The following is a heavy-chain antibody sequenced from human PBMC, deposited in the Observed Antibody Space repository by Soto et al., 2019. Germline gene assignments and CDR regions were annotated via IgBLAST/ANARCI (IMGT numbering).Heavy chain of an antibody. J-gene: IGHJ6*02. CDR3: ARGAQGHIVLMEYVRYGMDV. V-gene: IGHV4-34*01. CDR1: GGSLSGSF. D-gene: IGHD2-8*01. Sequence: QVQLQQWGAGVLKPSETLSLTCGVEGGSLSGSFWNWIRQSPGKGLEWIGEINESGSTKYNPSLQSRVTISLDSSKNHFSLNLSSVTAADTGVYYCARGAQGHIVLMEYVRYGMDVWGQGTTVSVSS. CDR2: INESGST.